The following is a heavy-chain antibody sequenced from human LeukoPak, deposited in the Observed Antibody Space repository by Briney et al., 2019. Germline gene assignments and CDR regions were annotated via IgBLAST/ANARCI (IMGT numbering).Heavy chain of an antibody. J-gene: IGHJ4*02. Sequence: GGSLRLSCAASGFTFSSYSMNWVRQAPGKGLEWVSYISSSSSTIYYADSVKGRFTISRDNAENSLYLQMNSLRAEDTAVYYCARDSGDQAAAGFFDYWGQGTLVTVSS. CDR3: ARDSGDQAAAGFFDY. CDR1: GFTFSSYS. D-gene: IGHD6-13*01. V-gene: IGHV3-48*01. CDR2: ISSSSSTI.